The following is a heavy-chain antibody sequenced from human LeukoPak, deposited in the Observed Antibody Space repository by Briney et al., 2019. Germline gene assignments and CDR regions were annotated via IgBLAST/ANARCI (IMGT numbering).Heavy chain of an antibody. D-gene: IGHD2-2*01. CDR3: ARANFLYCSSTSCLFDY. Sequence: ASVKVSCKASGYTFTDYYMHWVRLAPGQGLEWMGWINPNSGGTNYVQKFQGWVTMTRDTSINTAYMELSRPTSDDTAVYYCARANFLYCSSTSCLFDYWGQGTLVTVSS. CDR1: GYTFTDYY. CDR2: INPNSGGT. V-gene: IGHV1-2*04. J-gene: IGHJ4*02.